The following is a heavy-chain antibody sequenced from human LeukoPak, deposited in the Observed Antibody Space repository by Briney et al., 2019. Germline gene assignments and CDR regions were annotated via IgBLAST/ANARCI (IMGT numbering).Heavy chain of an antibody. V-gene: IGHV4-59*01. CDR3: ARVLYYYDSSGYYPTYYFDY. CDR1: GGSISSYY. D-gene: IGHD3-22*01. J-gene: IGHJ4*02. CDR2: IYYSGST. Sequence: SETLSLTCTVSGGSISSYYWSWIRQPPGKGLEWIGYIYYSGSTNYNPSLKSRVTISVDTSKNQFSLKLSSVTAADTAVYYCARVLYYYDSSGYYPTYYFDYWGQGTLVTVSS.